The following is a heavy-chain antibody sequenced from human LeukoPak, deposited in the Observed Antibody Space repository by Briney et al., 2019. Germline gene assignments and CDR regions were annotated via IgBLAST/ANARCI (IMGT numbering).Heavy chain of an antibody. Sequence: SETLSLTCTVSGASISSADYYWSWIRQPPGKDLEWIGHIYYSVGTYYNPSLKSRVTISLDTSKNQFSLKLTSVTAADTAVYYCARRLRGFDFWGQGTLVTVSS. D-gene: IGHD2-15*01. V-gene: IGHV4-30-4*01. CDR2: IYYSVGT. CDR1: GASISSADYY. J-gene: IGHJ4*02. CDR3: ARRLRGFDF.